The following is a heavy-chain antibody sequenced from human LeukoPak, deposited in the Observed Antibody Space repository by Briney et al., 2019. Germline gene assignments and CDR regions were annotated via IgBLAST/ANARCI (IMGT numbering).Heavy chain of an antibody. CDR3: AREVGYVPGYMDV. Sequence: GGSLRLSCAASGFTFSSYWMSWVRQAPGKGLEWVANIKQDGSEKYYVDSVKGRFTISRDNAKNSLYLQMNSLRAEDTAVYYCAREVGYVPGYMDVWGKGTTVTVSS. D-gene: IGHD5-18*01. V-gene: IGHV3-7*01. J-gene: IGHJ6*03. CDR1: GFTFSSYW. CDR2: IKQDGSEK.